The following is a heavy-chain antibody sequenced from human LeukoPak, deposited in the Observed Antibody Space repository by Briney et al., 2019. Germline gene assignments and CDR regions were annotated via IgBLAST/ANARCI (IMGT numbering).Heavy chain of an antibody. V-gene: IGHV1-8*01. CDR3: ARALSPRVQLWLRYYYYYYMDV. CDR2: MNPNSGNT. J-gene: IGHJ6*03. D-gene: IGHD5-18*01. Sequence: GASVKVSCKASGYTFTSYDINWVRQATGQGLEWMGWMNPNSGNTGYAQKFQGRVTMTRNTSISTAYMELSSLRSEDTAVYYCARALSPRVQLWLRYYYYYYMDVWGKGTTVTISS. CDR1: GYTFTSYD.